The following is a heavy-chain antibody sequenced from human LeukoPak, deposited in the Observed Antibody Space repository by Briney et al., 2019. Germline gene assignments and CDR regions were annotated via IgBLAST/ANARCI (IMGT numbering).Heavy chain of an antibody. V-gene: IGHV3-23*01. CDR1: GFTFSSYA. Sequence: GGSLRLSCAASGFTFSSYAMSWVRQAPGKGLEWVSAISGSGGSTYYADSVKGRFTISRDNSKNTLYLQMNSLRAEDTAVYYCAKDMVRGVIGPLYYFDYWGQGTLVTVSS. CDR3: AKDMVRGVIGPLYYFDY. J-gene: IGHJ4*02. CDR2: ISGSGGST. D-gene: IGHD3-10*01.